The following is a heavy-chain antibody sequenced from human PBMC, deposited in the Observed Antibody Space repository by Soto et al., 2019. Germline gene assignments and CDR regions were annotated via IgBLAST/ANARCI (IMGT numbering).Heavy chain of an antibody. CDR1: GFSVTNAW. V-gene: IGHV3-15*01. CDR2: IKAKFEGGTT. D-gene: IGHD6-13*01. Sequence: EVQLVESGGGLAKPAESLRLSCAASGFSVTNAWMSCVRQAPGKGLEWVGQIKAKFEGGTTDSAAPVRGRFTISRDDSKSTLYLQMDSLQAEDTAVYFCTKDDVNQPLVFTWGQGALVSVSS. J-gene: IGHJ5*02. CDR3: TKDDVNQPLVFT.